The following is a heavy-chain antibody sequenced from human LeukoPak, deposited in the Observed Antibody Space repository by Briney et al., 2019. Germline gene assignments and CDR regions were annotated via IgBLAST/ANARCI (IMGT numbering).Heavy chain of an antibody. D-gene: IGHD6-13*01. CDR2: IKQDGSEK. CDR1: GFTFSSYW. V-gene: IGHV3-7*01. J-gene: IGHJ3*02. CDR3: ARVGAEQQLVGMYAFDI. Sequence: GGSLRLSCAASGFTFSSYWMSWVRQAPGKGLEWVANIKQDGSEKYYVDSVKGRFIISRDNAKNSLYLQMNSLRAEDTAVYYCARVGAEQQLVGMYAFDIWGQGTMVTVSS.